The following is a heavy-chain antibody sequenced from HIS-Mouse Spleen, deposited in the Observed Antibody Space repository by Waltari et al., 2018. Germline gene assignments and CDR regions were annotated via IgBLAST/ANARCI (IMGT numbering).Heavy chain of an antibody. V-gene: IGHV3-7*01. CDR1: GFTFSSYW. CDR2: IKQDGSEK. CDR3: AREGDSGSYFDY. D-gene: IGHD1-26*01. J-gene: IGHJ4*02. Sequence: EVQLVESGGGLVQPGGSLRLSCAASGFTFSSYWMSWVRQAPGKGLGGGANIKQDGSEKYYVDSVKGRFTISRDNAKNSLYLQMNSLRAEDTAVYYCAREGDSGSYFDYWGQGTLVTVSS.